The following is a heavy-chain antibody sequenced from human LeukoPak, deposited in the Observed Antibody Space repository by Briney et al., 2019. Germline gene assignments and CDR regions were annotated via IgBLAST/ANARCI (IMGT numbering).Heavy chain of an antibody. J-gene: IGHJ3*02. CDR3: ATSNYDILTCYRRDAFDI. D-gene: IGHD3-9*01. Sequence: GGSLRLSCAASGFTFSEHYMDWVRQAPGKGLEWVGRIRNKANRYTIEYAASVKGRFTISRDDSKNSVYLQVNSLKTEDTAVYYCATSNYDILTCYRRDAFDIWGQGTVVTVSS. CDR1: GFTFSEHY. V-gene: IGHV3-72*01. CDR2: IRNKANRYTI.